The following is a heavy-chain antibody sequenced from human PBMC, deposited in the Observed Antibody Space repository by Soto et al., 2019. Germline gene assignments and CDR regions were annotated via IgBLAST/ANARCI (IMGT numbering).Heavy chain of an antibody. Sequence: VGSLRLSGAASGFTFSSYGMNWVRQAPGKGLEWVAVIWYDGSNKYYADSVKGRFTISRDNSKNTLYLQMNSLRAEDTAVYYCARDPGAGTVTDYYYYYCRDVWGQGTTVTVSS. V-gene: IGHV3-33*01. CDR3: ARDPGAGTVTDYYYYYCRDV. CDR1: GFTFSSYG. D-gene: IGHD4-17*01. CDR2: IWYDGSNK. J-gene: IGHJ6*02.